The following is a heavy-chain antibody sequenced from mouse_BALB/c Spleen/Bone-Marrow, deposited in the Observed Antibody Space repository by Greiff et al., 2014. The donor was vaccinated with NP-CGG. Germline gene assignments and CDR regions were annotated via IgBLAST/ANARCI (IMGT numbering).Heavy chain of an antibody. CDR3: ARHEDGYYDAMDY. J-gene: IGHJ4*01. D-gene: IGHD2-3*01. Sequence: EVQLVESGGGLVKPGGSLKLSCATSGFAFSSYDMSWVRQTPEKRLEWVAYISSGGGSTYYPDTVKGRFTISRDNAKNTLYLQMSRLKSEDTAMYYCARHEDGYYDAMDYWGQGTSVTVSS. V-gene: IGHV5-12-1*01. CDR2: ISSGGGST. CDR1: GFAFSSYD.